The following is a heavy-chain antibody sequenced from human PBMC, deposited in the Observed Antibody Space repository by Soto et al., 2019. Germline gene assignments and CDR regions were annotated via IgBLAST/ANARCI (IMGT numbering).Heavy chain of an antibody. CDR1: GFTFSNAW. CDR3: TTEGILTGYHDAFDI. Sequence: EVQLVESGGGLVKPGGSLRLSCAASGFTFSNAWMNWVRQAPGKGLEWVGRIKSKTDGGTTDYAAPVKGRFTISRDDSKNTLYLQMNSLKTKDTAVYYCTTEGILTGYHDAFDIWGQGTMVTVSS. CDR2: IKSKTDGGTT. D-gene: IGHD3-9*01. J-gene: IGHJ3*02. V-gene: IGHV3-15*07.